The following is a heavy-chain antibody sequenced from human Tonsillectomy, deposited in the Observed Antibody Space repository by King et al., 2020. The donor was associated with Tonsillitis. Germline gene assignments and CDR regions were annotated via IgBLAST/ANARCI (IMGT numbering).Heavy chain of an antibody. CDR1: GFTFDDYA. CDR3: ARGPLNGHYVGYFDY. CDR2: ITWSSGLI. J-gene: IGHJ4*02. V-gene: IGHV3-9*01. D-gene: IGHD3-10*02. Sequence: VQLVESGGGLVQPGMSLRLSCGASGFTFDDYAMHWVRQAPGKGLEWVSGITWSSGLIGYADSVKGRFIISRDNAKNSLYLQMNSMRDEDTALYYCARGPLNGHYVGYFDYWGQGALVTVSS.